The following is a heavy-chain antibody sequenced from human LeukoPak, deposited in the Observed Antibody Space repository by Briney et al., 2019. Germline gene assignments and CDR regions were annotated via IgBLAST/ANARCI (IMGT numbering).Heavy chain of an antibody. CDR3: ARYFLSIAAAGKIFDY. Sequence: PGGSLRLSCAASGFTFSSYWMSWVRQAPGKGLEWVANIKQDRSEKYYVDSVKGRFTISRDNAKNSLYLQMNSLRAEDTAVYYCARYFLSIAAAGKIFDYWGQGTLVTVSS. D-gene: IGHD6-13*01. J-gene: IGHJ4*02. V-gene: IGHV3-7*01. CDR1: GFTFSSYW. CDR2: IKQDRSEK.